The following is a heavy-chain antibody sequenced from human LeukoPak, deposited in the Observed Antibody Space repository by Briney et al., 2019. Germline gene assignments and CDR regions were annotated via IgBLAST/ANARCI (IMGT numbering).Heavy chain of an antibody. CDR1: GFTFISYA. Sequence: PGGSLRLSCAASGFTFISYAMSWVRQAPGEGLEWVSNISGSGVSTYFADSVKGRLTISRDNSKHTLYLQMNSLRAEDTAVYYCAKDGYGAGSYYTLNFDYWGQGTLVTVSS. D-gene: IGHD3-10*01. CDR3: AKDGYGAGSYYTLNFDY. J-gene: IGHJ4*02. V-gene: IGHV3-23*01. CDR2: ISGSGVST.